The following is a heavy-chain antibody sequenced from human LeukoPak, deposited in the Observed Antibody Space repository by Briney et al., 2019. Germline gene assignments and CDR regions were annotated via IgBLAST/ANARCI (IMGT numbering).Heavy chain of an antibody. CDR1: GFTFRSYG. CDR2: IWYDGSNK. V-gene: IGHV3-33*01. CDR3: AAHYPGIAVAGTRPFDY. J-gene: IGHJ4*02. Sequence: PGGSLRLSCAASGFTFRSYGMHWVRQAPGKGLEWVAVIWYDGSNKYYADSVKGRFTISRDNSKNTLYLQMNSLRAEDTAVYYCAAHYPGIAVAGTRPFDYWGQGTLVTVSS. D-gene: IGHD6-19*01.